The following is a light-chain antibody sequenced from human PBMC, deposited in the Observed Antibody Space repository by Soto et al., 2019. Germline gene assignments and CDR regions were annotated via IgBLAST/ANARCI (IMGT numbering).Light chain of an antibody. J-gene: IGKJ1*01. Sequence: DIQMTQSPSTLSASVGDRVTITCRASQSISGTLAWYQQKPGKAPKLLIYAASTLQSGVPARFSGSGSGTDFTLTISCLQSEDFATYYCQQYYSYPRTFGQGTKVDI. CDR3: QQYYSYPRT. CDR1: QSISGT. CDR2: AAS. V-gene: IGKV1-5*01.